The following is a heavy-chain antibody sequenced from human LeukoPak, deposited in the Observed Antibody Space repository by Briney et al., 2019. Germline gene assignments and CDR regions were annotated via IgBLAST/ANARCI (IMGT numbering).Heavy chain of an antibody. CDR3: ATYRQVLLPFES. D-gene: IGHD2-8*02. CDR1: GFTFSSYG. V-gene: IGHV3-23*01. CDR2: ISGSGGST. Sequence: QPGGSLRLSCAASGFTFSSYGMSWVRQAPGKGLEWVSAISGSGGSTYYADSVKGRFTISRDNSKNTLYLQMNSLGAEDTAVYYCATYRQVLLPFESWGQGTLVTVSS. J-gene: IGHJ4*02.